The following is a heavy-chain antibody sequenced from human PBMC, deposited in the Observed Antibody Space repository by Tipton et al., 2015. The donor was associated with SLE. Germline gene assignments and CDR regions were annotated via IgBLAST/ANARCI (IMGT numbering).Heavy chain of an antibody. CDR1: GGSIRNYY. J-gene: IGHJ2*01. D-gene: IGHD3-3*01. V-gene: IGHV4-59*01. Sequence: LRLSCTVSGGSIRNYYWSWIRQPPGKGLEWIGNIYSSGSTKYNPSLKSRVIISVDTSKNHFSLSLNSVTAADTAVYYCARATDFWSGYWYFDLWGRGTPVTVSS. CDR3: ARATDFWSGYWYFDL. CDR2: IYSSGST.